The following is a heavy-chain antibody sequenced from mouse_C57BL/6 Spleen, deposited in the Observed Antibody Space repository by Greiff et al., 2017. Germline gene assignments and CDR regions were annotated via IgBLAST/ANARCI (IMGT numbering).Heavy chain of an antibody. Sequence: DVQLVESGGGLVQPGGSLSLSCAASGFTFTDYYMSWVRQPPGKALEWLGFIRNKANGYTTEYSASVKGRFTISRDNSQSILYLQMNALRAEDSATYYCARLYGNYVWYFEVWGTGTTGTVSS. V-gene: IGHV7-3*01. CDR3: ARLYGNYVWYFEV. CDR2: IRNKANGYTT. J-gene: IGHJ1*03. D-gene: IGHD2-1*01. CDR1: GFTFTDYY.